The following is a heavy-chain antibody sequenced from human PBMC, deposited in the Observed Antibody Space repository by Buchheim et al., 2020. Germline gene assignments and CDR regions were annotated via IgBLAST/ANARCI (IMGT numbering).Heavy chain of an antibody. CDR3: AREGYGGNPTFDY. D-gene: IGHD4-23*01. Sequence: QVQPQESGPGLVKPSETLSLTCTVSGGSISSYYWSWIRQPPGKGLEWIGYIYYSGSTNYNPSLKSRVTISVDTSKNQFSLKLSSVTAADTAVYYCAREGYGGNPTFDYWGQGTL. CDR2: IYYSGST. J-gene: IGHJ4*02. CDR1: GGSISSYY. V-gene: IGHV4-59*01.